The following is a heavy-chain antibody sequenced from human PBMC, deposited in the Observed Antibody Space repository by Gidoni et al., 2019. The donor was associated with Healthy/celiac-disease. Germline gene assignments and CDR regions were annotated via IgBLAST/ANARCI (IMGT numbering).Heavy chain of an antibody. J-gene: IGHJ4*02. CDR1: GFTFSSFG. D-gene: IGHD3-9*01. CDR2: IWYDGNNK. CDR3: ARFEFDY. Sequence: VQLVESGGGVVQPGRSLRRSCAASGFTFSSFGMHWVRQAPGKGLEWVAVIWYDGNNKFYADSVKGRFTISRDNSKNALYLQMNSLRAEDTAVYYCARFEFDYWGQGTLVTVSS. V-gene: IGHV3-33*01.